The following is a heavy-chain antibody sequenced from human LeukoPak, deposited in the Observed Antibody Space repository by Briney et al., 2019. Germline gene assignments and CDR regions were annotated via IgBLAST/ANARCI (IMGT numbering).Heavy chain of an antibody. J-gene: IGHJ4*02. Sequence: GGSLRLSCAASEFTLRNYWMSWVRQAPGKGLEWVANIKQDGSETYYVDSVRGRFTFSRDNAENSVYLQMNSLRAEDTAVYYCVRQMVGASFDYWGQGTLVTVSS. CDR1: EFTLRNYW. CDR3: VRQMVGASFDY. V-gene: IGHV3-7*01. D-gene: IGHD1-26*01. CDR2: IKQDGSET.